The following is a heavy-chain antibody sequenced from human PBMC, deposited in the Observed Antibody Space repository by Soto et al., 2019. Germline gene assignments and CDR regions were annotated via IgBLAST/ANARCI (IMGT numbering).Heavy chain of an antibody. CDR3: ARLPWADYGGIFDL. CDR2: IYYGGST. V-gene: IGHV4-59*01. Sequence: SETLSLTCTVSGGSISNYYWSWIRHPPGKKLEWIGYIYYGGSTNYNPSLKSRVTISVDTSKNQFSLKLYSVTTADTAMYYCARLPWADYGGIFDLWGQGTLVTVSS. D-gene: IGHD4-17*01. J-gene: IGHJ5*02. CDR1: GGSISNYY.